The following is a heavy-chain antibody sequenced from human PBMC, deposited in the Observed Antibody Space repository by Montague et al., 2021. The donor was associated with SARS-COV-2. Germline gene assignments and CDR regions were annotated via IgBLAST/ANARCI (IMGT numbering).Heavy chain of an antibody. V-gene: IGHV4-59*13. CDR3: ARSRSLGSGLSFPSWYFDD. CDR1: GGSITSNY. CDR2: VHHCSST. Sequence: SETLSLTCTVSGGSITSNYWSWIRQPPGRRLEWIGYVHHCSSTSSNPSFRSRVTISVDTSQNQFSLKLSSVTAADTAVYYCARSRSLGSGLSFPSWYFDD. D-gene: IGHD5-12*01. J-gene: IGHJ4*01.